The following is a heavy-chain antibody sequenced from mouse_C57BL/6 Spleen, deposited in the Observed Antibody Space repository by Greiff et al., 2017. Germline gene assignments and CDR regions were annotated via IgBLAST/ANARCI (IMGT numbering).Heavy chain of an antibody. CDR1: GYTFTGYW. V-gene: IGHV1-9*01. J-gene: IGHJ2*01. CDR3: ASPHSSGYVEGYFDY. Sequence: QVQLQQSGAELMKPGASVKLSCKATGYTFTGYWIEWVKQRPGHGLEWIGEILPGSGSTNYNEKFKGKATFTADTSSNTADMQLSSLPTEDSAIYYCASPHSSGYVEGYFDYWGQGTTLTVSS. D-gene: IGHD3-2*02. CDR2: ILPGSGST.